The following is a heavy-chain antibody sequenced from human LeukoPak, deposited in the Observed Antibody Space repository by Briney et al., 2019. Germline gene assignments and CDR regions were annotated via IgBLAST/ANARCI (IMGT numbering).Heavy chain of an antibody. CDR3: AKGQVGTMVGGVPYYFDY. CDR1: GSTFSSYA. Sequence: GGSLRLSCAASGSTFSSYAMSWVRQAPGKGLEWVSAISGSGGSTYYADSVKGRFTISRDNSKNTLYLQMNSLRAEDTAVYYCAKGQVGTMVGGVPYYFDYWGQGTLVTVSS. J-gene: IGHJ4*02. V-gene: IGHV3-23*01. D-gene: IGHD3-10*01. CDR2: ISGSGGST.